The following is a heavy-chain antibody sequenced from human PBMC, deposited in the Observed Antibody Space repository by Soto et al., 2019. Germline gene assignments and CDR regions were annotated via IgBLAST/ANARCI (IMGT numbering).Heavy chain of an antibody. J-gene: IGHJ6*02. D-gene: IGHD6-13*01. CDR3: AKDKGDSSNISYYYYGMDV. CDR2: IYSGGST. CDR1: GFTVSSNY. Sequence: PGGSLRLSCAASGFTVSSNYMSWVRQAPGKGLEWVSVIYSGGSTYYADSVKGRFTISRHNSKNTLYLQMNSLRAEDTAVYYCAKDKGDSSNISYYYYGMDVWGQGTTVTVSS. V-gene: IGHV3-53*04.